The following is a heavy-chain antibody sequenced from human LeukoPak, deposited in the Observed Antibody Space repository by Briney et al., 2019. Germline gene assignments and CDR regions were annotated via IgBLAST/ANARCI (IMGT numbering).Heavy chain of an antibody. CDR2: MNPDSGRT. D-gene: IGHD3-3*01. V-gene: IGHV1-8*02. CDR1: GYTFTSYD. J-gene: IGHJ6*03. Sequence: ASVKVSCKSSGYTFTSYDINWVRQATGQGLEWMGWMNPDSGRTGYAQRFQGRLTMAWNTSISTSYMELSSLRSEDTAVYYCARGRGITIFGVVYYYYMDVWGKGTTVTVSS. CDR3: ARGRGITIFGVVYYYYMDV.